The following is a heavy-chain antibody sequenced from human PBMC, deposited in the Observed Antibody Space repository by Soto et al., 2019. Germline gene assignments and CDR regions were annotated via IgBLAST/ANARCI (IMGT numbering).Heavy chain of an antibody. CDR1: GFTFSNAW. J-gene: IGHJ6*02. D-gene: IGHD5-12*01. V-gene: IGHV3-15*01. Sequence: GGSLRLSCAASGFTFSNAWMSWVRQAPGKGLEWVGRIKSKTDGGTTDYAAPVKGRFTISRDDSKNTLYLQMNSLKTEDTAVYYCTTESNVAVDIVATIGYYYYYGMDVWGQGTTVTVSS. CDR3: TTESNVAVDIVATIGYYYYYGMDV. CDR2: IKSKTDGGTT.